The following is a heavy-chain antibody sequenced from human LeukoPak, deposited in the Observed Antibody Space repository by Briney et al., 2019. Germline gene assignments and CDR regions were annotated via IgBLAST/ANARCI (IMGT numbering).Heavy chain of an antibody. CDR3: ARHVGKYSNYYYYYMDV. CDR2: IYPGDSDT. D-gene: IGHD4-11*01. CDR1: GYSFTSYW. J-gene: IGHJ6*03. Sequence: GESLKISCKGSGYSFTSYWIGWVRQMPGKGLEWMGIIYPGDSDTRYSPSFQGQVTTSADKSISTAYLQWSSLKASDTAMYYCARHVGKYSNYYYYYMDVWGKGTTVTVSS. V-gene: IGHV5-51*01.